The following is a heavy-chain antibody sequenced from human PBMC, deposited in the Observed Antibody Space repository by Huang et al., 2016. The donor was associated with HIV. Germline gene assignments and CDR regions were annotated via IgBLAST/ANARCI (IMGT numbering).Heavy chain of an antibody. D-gene: IGHD3-10*01. CDR1: GGSIRSDNYY. J-gene: IGHJ4*02. CDR2: IYYSGST. CDR3: ARLPGSITMIRGVITDPY. V-gene: IGHV4-39*02. Sequence: QLQLQESGPGLVKPSETLSLTCTVSGGSIRSDNYYWGWIRQPPGTGLEWILSIYYSGSTYYNPSLKRRVTITVDTSKNHFSLRMRSVTAADTAVYYCARLPGSITMIRGVITDPYWGQGTLVTVSS.